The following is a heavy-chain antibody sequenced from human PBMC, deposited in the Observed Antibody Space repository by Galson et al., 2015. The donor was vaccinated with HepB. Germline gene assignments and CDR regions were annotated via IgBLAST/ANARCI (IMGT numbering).Heavy chain of an antibody. D-gene: IGHD3-10*01. J-gene: IGHJ4*02. CDR2: ISSGSNTI. Sequence: SLRLSCAASGFTFSSYSMNWVRQAPGKGLEWVSYISSGSNTIYYADSVKGRFTISRDNAKNSLYLQMNSLRAGDTAVYYCARDMYYGSGTYLYWGQGTLVTVSS. CDR1: GFTFSSYS. V-gene: IGHV3-48*01. CDR3: ARDMYYGSGTYLY.